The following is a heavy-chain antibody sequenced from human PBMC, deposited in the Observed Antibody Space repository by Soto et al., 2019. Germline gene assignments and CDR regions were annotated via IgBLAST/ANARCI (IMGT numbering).Heavy chain of an antibody. CDR3: AIPYYDSSGYYLAHEYFQH. D-gene: IGHD3-22*01. Sequence: GXSVKLSCKASVGTFSSYAISWVRQAPGQGLEWMGGIIPIFGTANYAQKFQGRVTITADKSTSTAYMELSSLRSEDTAVYYCAIPYYDSSGYYLAHEYFQHSGHGPLATVSS. CDR2: IIPIFGTA. V-gene: IGHV1-69*06. CDR1: VGTFSSYA. J-gene: IGHJ1*01.